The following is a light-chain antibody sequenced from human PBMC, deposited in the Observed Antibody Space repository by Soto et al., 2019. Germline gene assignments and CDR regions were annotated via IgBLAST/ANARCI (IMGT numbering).Light chain of an antibody. CDR1: QSVSGN. CDR2: GAS. V-gene: IGKV3-15*01. J-gene: IGKJ1*01. CDR3: QQYNNWPWT. Sequence: EIVMTQSPATLSVSPGESVTLSCRASQSVSGNLAWYQQKPGQAPRLLIHGASTRATGFPARFSGSGSGTDFTLTISSLQSEDIAIYYCQQYNNWPWTFGQGTNVDIK.